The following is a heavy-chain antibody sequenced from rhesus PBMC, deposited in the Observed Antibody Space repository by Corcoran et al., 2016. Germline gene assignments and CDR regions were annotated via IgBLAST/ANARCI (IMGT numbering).Heavy chain of an antibody. D-gene: IGHD4-29*01. Sequence: QVQLVQSGAEVKKPGTSVRLSCKASGYTFTSYSINWVIQAPGQVLEWMGWINPSNDNTGYANKFQGRVTMTRDTSTSTAYMELNSLRSDDTAVYYCATGIGSVVDYWGQGVLVTVSS. CDR2: INPSNDNT. CDR1: GYTFTSYS. J-gene: IGHJ4*01. CDR3: ATGIGSVVDY. V-gene: IGHV1-200*01.